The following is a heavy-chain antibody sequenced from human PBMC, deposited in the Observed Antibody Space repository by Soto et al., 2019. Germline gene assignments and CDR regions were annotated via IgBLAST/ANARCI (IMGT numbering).Heavy chain of an antibody. CDR1: GGTFSSYA. D-gene: IGHD4-17*01. Sequence: SVKVSCKASGGTFSSYAISWVRQAPGQGLEWMGGIIPIFGTANYAQKLQGRVTITADESTSTAYMELSSLRSEDTAVYYCASHMEGDYSPAFDYWGQGTLVTVSS. CDR3: ASHMEGDYSPAFDY. J-gene: IGHJ4*02. CDR2: IIPIFGTA. V-gene: IGHV1-69*13.